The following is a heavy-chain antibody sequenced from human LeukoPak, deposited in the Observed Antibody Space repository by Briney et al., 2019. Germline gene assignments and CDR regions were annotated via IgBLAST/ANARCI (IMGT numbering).Heavy chain of an antibody. D-gene: IGHD3-22*01. CDR2: ISYDGSNK. CDR1: GFTFSSYE. Sequence: GGSLRLTCAASGFTFSSYEMNWVRQAPGKGLEWVAVISYDGSNKYYADSVKGRFTISRDNSKSTLYLQMNSLRAEDTAVYYCAKSGYYYDSSGYYYFDYWGQGTLVTVSS. CDR3: AKSGYYYDSSGYYYFDY. V-gene: IGHV3-30*18. J-gene: IGHJ4*02.